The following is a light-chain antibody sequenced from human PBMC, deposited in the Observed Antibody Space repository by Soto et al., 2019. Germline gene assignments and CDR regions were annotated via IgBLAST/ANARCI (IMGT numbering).Light chain of an antibody. CDR3: QQSYYALT. V-gene: IGKV1-39*01. CDR2: AAS. J-gene: IGKJ4*01. Sequence: DIQMTQSPSTLSASVGDRVTITCRASQSVTTYLNWYQHKPGKAPKLLISAASSLQSGVPSRFSGSGSGTDFTLTISSLQAEDSATYYCQQSYYALTFGGGTKVDIK. CDR1: QSVTTY.